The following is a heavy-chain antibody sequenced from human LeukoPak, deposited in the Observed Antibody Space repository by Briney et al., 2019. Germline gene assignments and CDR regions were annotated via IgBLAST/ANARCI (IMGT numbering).Heavy chain of an antibody. Sequence: SGGSLRLSCAASGFTFSIYEMNWVRQAPGKGLEWGSYISSSGSTIYYADSVKGRFTISRDNAKNSLYLQMNSLRAEDTAVYYCATTSGGSPWYFDYWGQGTLVTVSS. CDR1: GFTFSIYE. D-gene: IGHD3-10*01. CDR3: ATTSGGSPWYFDY. V-gene: IGHV3-48*03. CDR2: ISSSGSTI. J-gene: IGHJ4*02.